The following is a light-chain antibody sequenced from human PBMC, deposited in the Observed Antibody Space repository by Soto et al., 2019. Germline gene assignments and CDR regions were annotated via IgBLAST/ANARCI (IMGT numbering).Light chain of an antibody. CDR3: QQYAVSPIT. CDR2: DAS. J-gene: IGKJ5*01. V-gene: IGKV3-20*01. Sequence: EVVLTHSPGTLSLSXXXXAXLXXXASQSVNSDLAWYHQKPGQAPRLLISDASNRATGIPDRFSGTGSGTDFTLTISRLEPGDFAVYYCQQYAVSPITFGQGTRLEIK. CDR1: QSVNSD.